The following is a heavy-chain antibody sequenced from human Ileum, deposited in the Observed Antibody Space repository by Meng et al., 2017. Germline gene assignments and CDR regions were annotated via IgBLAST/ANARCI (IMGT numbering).Heavy chain of an antibody. D-gene: IGHD2-15*01. V-gene: IGHV4-59*01. CDR2: IHYSGST. J-gene: IGHJ4*02. CDR1: GASISSYY. Sequence: QVQLQESGPGLAKPSETLSLTCTVSGASISSYYWTWIRQPPGKGLDWIGYIHYSGSTNYNPPLKSRITMSVDTSKNQVSLKLSSVTAADTAIYYCAAFCSGGSCPDYWGQGTLVTVSS. CDR3: AAFCSGGSCPDY.